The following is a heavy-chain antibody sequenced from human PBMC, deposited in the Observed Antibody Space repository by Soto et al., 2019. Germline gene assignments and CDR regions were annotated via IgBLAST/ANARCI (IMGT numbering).Heavy chain of an antibody. V-gene: IGHV1-69*02. J-gene: IGHJ4*02. CDR3: ASTYGSGYRAFDY. CDR1: GDTFNFDS. Sequence: QVPLVQSGAEVKRPGSSVKVSCKASGDTFNFDSINWVRQAPGLGLEWMGRVNPIVRMSNYAQKCQGRATMTAHKSTSTAYMELSSLISEDTAIYYCASTYGSGYRAFDYWGQGALVTVSS. CDR2: VNPIVRMS. D-gene: IGHD3-10*01.